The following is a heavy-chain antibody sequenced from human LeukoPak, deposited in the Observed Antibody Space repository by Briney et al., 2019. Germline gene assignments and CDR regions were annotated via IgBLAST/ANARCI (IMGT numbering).Heavy chain of an antibody. D-gene: IGHD2-21*02. Sequence: PSETLSLTCTVSRASISSYYWSWIRQPAGKGLEWIGRLYTSGSTNYNPSLKSRVTMSVDTSKNQFSLKLSSVTAADTPLYYCTRDNGGDWYAFDIWGQGTVVTVSS. CDR2: LYTSGST. J-gene: IGHJ3*02. V-gene: IGHV4-4*07. CDR1: RASISSYY. CDR3: TRDNGGDWYAFDI.